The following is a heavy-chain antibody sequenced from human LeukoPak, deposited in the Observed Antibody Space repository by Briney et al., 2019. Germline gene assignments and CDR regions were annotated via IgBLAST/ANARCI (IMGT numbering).Heavy chain of an antibody. Sequence: SETLSLTCTVSGGSISSNGYYWGWIRQSPGEGLEWIGNIYYSGITYYNASLKSRVTISVDTSKNQFSLKVRSVTAADTAVYYCLGILWSGERGRLNYYYMDVWGKGTTVTVSS. J-gene: IGHJ6*03. CDR2: IYYSGIT. CDR3: LGILWSGERGRLNYYYMDV. D-gene: IGHD3-10*01. CDR1: GGSISSNGYY. V-gene: IGHV4-39*01.